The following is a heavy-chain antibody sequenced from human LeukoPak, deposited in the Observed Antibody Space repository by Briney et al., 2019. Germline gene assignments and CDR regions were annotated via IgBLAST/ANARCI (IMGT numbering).Heavy chain of an antibody. CDR1: GYTFTGYY. V-gene: IGHV1-2*02. CDR2: INPNSGGT. CDR3: ASVYSSSWYSGYYYYGMDV. D-gene: IGHD6-13*01. J-gene: IGHJ6*02. Sequence: ASVKVSCKASGYTFTGYYMHWVRQAPGQGLEWMGWINPNSGGTNYAQKFQGRVTMTRDTSISTAYMELSRLRSEDTAVYYCASVYSSSWYSGYYYYGMDVWGQGTTVTVSS.